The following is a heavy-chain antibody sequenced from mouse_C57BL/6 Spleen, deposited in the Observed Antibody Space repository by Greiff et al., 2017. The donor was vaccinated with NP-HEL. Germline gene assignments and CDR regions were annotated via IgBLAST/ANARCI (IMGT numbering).Heavy chain of an antibody. CDR1: GYAFTNYL. CDR3: ARGSLDYSAMDY. D-gene: IGHD6-1*01. J-gene: IGHJ4*01. V-gene: IGHV1-54*01. CDR2: INPGSGGT. Sequence: QVQLKESGAELVRPGTSVKVSCKASGYAFTNYLIEWVKQRPGQGLEWIGVINPGSGGTNYNEKFKGKATLTADKSSSTAYMQLSSLTSEDSAVYFCARGSLDYSAMDYWGQGTSVTVSS.